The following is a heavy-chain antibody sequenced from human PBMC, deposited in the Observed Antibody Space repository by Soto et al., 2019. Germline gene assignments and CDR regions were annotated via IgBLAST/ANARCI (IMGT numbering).Heavy chain of an antibody. CDR2: ISDTGGGT. CDR1: GVTFSSYA. CDR3: AVGRHKTSGSNTWFDP. J-gene: IGHJ5*02. D-gene: IGHD3-22*01. Sequence: GGSLRLSCAASGVTFSSYAMNWVRQAPGKGLEWVSTISDTGGGTFYAGSVKGRFTISRDNSKNTLYLQMHRIRADDSAIYFCAVGRHKTSGSNTWFDPWGRGTQVTVSS. V-gene: IGHV3-23*01.